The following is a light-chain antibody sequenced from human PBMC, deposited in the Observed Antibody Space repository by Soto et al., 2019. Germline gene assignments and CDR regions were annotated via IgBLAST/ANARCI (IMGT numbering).Light chain of an antibody. CDR2: AAS. Sequence: DIQITQSPSSLSASVGARVTITCRASQSISSYLNWYQQKPGKAPKLLIYAASTLQSGVPSRFSGSGSGTEFTLTISSLQTDDFATYYCQQYNSYSSWTFGQGTKVDIK. J-gene: IGKJ1*01. CDR1: QSISSY. V-gene: IGKV1-5*01. CDR3: QQYNSYSSWT.